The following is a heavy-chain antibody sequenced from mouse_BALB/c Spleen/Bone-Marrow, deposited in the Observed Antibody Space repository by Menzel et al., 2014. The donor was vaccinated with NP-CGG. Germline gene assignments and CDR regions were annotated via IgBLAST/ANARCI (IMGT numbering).Heavy chain of an antibody. J-gene: IGHJ4*01. D-gene: IGHD2-2*01. Sequence: EVKVVESGGGLVKPGGSLKLSCAASGFAFSGHDMSWVRQTPEKRLEWVAYISSGGSNTYYPDTVKGRFTISRDNAKNTLYLQMNSLKSEDTAMYYCARQRGYAYAMDYWGQGTSVTVSS. CDR1: GFAFSGHD. CDR2: ISSGGSNT. CDR3: ARQRGYAYAMDY. V-gene: IGHV5-12-1*01.